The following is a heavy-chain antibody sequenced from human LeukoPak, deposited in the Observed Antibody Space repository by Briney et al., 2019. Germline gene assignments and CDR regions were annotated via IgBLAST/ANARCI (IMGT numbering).Heavy chain of an antibody. CDR1: GGSISSGGYY. Sequence: SQTLSLTCTVSGGSISSGGYYWSWIRQHPGKGLEWIGYIYYSGSTYYNPSLKSRVTISVDTSKSQFSLKLSSVTAADTAVYYWGRNESMRVAFDIWGQGTMVTVSS. J-gene: IGHJ3*02. CDR2: IYYSGST. CDR3: GRNESMRVAFDI. V-gene: IGHV4-31*03. D-gene: IGHD2-8*01.